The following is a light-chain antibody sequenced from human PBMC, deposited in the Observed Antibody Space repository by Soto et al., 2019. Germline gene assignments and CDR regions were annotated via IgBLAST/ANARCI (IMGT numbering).Light chain of an antibody. J-gene: IGKJ2*01. CDR2: AAS. CDR1: QSIGSN. Sequence: EIIMTQSPATLSVSPGERATLSCRASQSIGSNLAWYQQKPGQTPRLLIYAASTRATGVPARFSGSGSGTEFTLTISSLQSDDLAVYYCQQFTNWPYTFGQGTKLEIE. V-gene: IGKV3-15*01. CDR3: QQFTNWPYT.